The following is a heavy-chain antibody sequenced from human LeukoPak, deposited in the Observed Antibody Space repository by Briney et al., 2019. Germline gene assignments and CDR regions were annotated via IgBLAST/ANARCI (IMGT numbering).Heavy chain of an antibody. CDR3: ARDKSFYVILTGYSPYYYYYGMDV. V-gene: IGHV1-69*01. CDR2: IILIFGTA. Sequence: SVKVSCKASGGTFSSCAISWVRQAPGQGLEWMGGIILIFGTANYAQKFQGRVTITADESTSTAYMELSSLRSEDTAVYYCARDKSFYVILTGYSPYYYYYGMDVWGKGTTVTVSS. D-gene: IGHD3-9*01. J-gene: IGHJ6*04. CDR1: GGTFSSCA.